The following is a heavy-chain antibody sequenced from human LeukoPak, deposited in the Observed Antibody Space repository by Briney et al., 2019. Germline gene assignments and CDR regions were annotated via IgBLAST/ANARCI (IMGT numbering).Heavy chain of an antibody. V-gene: IGHV3-53*01. CDR1: GITVSSNY. Sequence: PGGSLRLSCVASGITVSSNYMSWVRQAPGKGLEWVSVIYSGGFTYYADSVKGRFTISRDSSKNTLYLQMNSLRAEDSAVYYCAREWNSSGWYGSYYYGMDVWGQGTTVTVSS. CDR2: IYSGGFT. D-gene: IGHD6-19*01. CDR3: AREWNSSGWYGSYYYGMDV. J-gene: IGHJ6*02.